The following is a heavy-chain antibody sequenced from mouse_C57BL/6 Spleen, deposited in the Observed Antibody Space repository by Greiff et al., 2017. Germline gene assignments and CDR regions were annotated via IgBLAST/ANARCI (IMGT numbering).Heavy chain of an antibody. J-gene: IGHJ2*01. CDR3: ARVSEGYFDY. V-gene: IGHV7-1*01. CDR2: SRNKANDYTT. Sequence: EVNVVESGGGLVQSGRSLRLSCATSGFTFSDFYMEWVRQAPGKGLEWIAASRNKANDYTTEYSASVKGRFIVSRDTSQSILYLQMNALRAEDTAIYYCARVSEGYFDYWGQGTTLTVSS. CDR1: GFTFSDFY.